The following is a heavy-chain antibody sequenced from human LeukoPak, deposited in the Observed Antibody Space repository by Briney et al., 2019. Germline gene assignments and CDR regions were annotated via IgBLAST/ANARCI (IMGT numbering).Heavy chain of an antibody. D-gene: IGHD3-22*01. Sequence: SETLSLTCSVSGDSISSSAYYWGWIRQPPEKGLEWIGSVSYREGSYQNPSLKTRVTVSMDTSKNQFSLRLRSVTAADTAVYFCARVKYDYDSSRFDPWGQGTLVTVSS. CDR2: VSYREGS. CDR1: GDSISSSAYY. V-gene: IGHV4-39*07. J-gene: IGHJ5*02. CDR3: ARVKYDYDSSRFDP.